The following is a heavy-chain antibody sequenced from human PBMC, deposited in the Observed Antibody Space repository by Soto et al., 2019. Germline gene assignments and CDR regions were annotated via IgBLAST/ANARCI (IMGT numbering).Heavy chain of an antibody. CDR3: ARDPQYHGVFYYFDY. Sequence: QVQLVESGGGVVQPGRSLRLSCAASGFTFSSYGMHWVRQAPGKGLEWVAVIWYDGSNKYYADSVKGRFTISRDNSKNALYLQMNSLRSEDTAVYYCARDPQYHGVFYYFDYWGQGTLVTVYS. V-gene: IGHV3-33*01. D-gene: IGHD2-8*01. J-gene: IGHJ4*02. CDR2: IWYDGSNK. CDR1: GFTFSSYG.